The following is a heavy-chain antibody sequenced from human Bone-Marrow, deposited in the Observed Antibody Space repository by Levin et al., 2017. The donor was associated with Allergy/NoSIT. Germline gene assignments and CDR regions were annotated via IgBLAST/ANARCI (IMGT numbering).Heavy chain of an antibody. CDR3: AKGQLGYCTGGVCTDWFDP. CDR2: ISGSGGST. CDR1: GFTFSSYA. Sequence: GGSLRLSCAASGFTFSSYAMSWVRQAPGKGLEWVSAISGSGGSTYYADSVKGRFTISRDNSKNTLYLQMNSLRAEDTAVYYCAKGQLGYCTGGVCTDWFDPWGQGTLVTVSS. D-gene: IGHD2-8*02. V-gene: IGHV3-23*01. J-gene: IGHJ5*02.